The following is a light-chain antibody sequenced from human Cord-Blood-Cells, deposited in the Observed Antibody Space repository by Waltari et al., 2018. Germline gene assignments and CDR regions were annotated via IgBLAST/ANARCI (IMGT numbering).Light chain of an antibody. J-gene: IGKJ1*01. V-gene: IGKV1-8*01. CDR2: AAS. Sequence: AIRMTQSPSSLSASTGDRVTITCRARQGISSYLAWYQQKPGKAPKLLIYAASTLQSGVPSRFSGSGSGTDFTLTISCLQSEDFATYYCQQYYSYPRTFGQGTKVAIK. CDR3: QQYYSYPRT. CDR1: QGISSY.